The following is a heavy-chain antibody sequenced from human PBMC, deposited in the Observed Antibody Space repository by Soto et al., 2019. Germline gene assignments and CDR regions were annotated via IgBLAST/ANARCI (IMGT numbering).Heavy chain of an antibody. V-gene: IGHV4-34*01. CDR2: INHSGST. CDR1: GGSFSGYY. J-gene: IGHJ5*02. Sequence: SETLSLTCAVYGGSFSGYYWSWIRQPPGKGLEWIGEINHSGSTNYNPSLKSRVTISVDTSKNQFSLKLSSVTAADTAVYYCARGCFTHVKLRIGVGVNWFDPWGQGTLVTVSS. CDR3: ARGCFTHVKLRIGVGVNWFDP. D-gene: IGHD1-7*01.